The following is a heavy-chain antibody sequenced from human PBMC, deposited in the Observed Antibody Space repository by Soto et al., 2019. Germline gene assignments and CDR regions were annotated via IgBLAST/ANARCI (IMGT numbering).Heavy chain of an antibody. J-gene: IGHJ6*02. CDR1: GFTFSSYA. D-gene: IGHD6-13*01. Sequence: GGSLRLSCAASGFTFSSYAMHWVRQAPGKGLEWVAVISYDGSNKYYADSVKGRFTISRDNSKNTLYLQMNSLRAEDTAVYYCARDSKYSSSWSYYYYYGMDVWGQGTTVTVSS. CDR3: ARDSKYSSSWSYYYYYGMDV. V-gene: IGHV3-30-3*01. CDR2: ISYDGSNK.